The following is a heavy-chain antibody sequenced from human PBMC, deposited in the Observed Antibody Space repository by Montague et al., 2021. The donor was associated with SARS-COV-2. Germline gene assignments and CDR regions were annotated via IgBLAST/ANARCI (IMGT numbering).Heavy chain of an antibody. CDR3: ARGFDY. Sequence: SEILSLTCTVSGGSISSSSYYWGWIRQPPGKGLEWIGYIYYSGSTNYNPSLKSRVTISVDTSKNQFSLKLSSVTAADTAVYYCARGFDYWGQGTLVTVSS. CDR1: GGSISSSSYY. V-gene: IGHV4-61*05. CDR2: IYYSGST. J-gene: IGHJ4*02.